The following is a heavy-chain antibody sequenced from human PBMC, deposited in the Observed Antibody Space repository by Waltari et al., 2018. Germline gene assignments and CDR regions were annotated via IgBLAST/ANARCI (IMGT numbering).Heavy chain of an antibody. CDR3: AKDMGYYGSGGYDY. D-gene: IGHD3-10*01. J-gene: IGHJ4*02. V-gene: IGHV3-9*03. CDR2: ISWNSGII. Sequence: AAGEGLEWVSGISWNSGIIGYADSVNVRFTISRDKSKNSLYLQMNSLRAEDMALYYCAKDMGYYGSGGYDYWGQGTLVTVSS.